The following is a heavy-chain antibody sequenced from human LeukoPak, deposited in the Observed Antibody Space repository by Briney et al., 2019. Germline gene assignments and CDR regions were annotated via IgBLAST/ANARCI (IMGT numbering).Heavy chain of an antibody. V-gene: IGHV4-34*01. J-gene: IGHJ4*02. CDR2: INHSGST. CDR1: GGSFSGYY. D-gene: IGHD3-22*01. Sequence: SETLSLTCAVYGGSFSGYYWSWIRQPPGKGLEWIGEINHSGSTNYNPSLKSRVTISVDTSKNQFSLKLSSVTAADTAVYYCARLHLNYYDRTWYFDYWGQGTLVTVSS. CDR3: ARLHLNYYDRTWYFDY.